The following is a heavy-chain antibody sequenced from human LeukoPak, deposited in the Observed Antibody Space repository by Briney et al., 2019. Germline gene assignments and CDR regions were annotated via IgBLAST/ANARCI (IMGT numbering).Heavy chain of an antibody. J-gene: IGHJ3*02. CDR1: GFTFSGYD. D-gene: IGHD4-23*01. V-gene: IGHV3-30*18. CDR2: ISYDGSKK. Sequence: TGGSLRLSCAASGFTFSGYDMHWVRQAPGKGLEWVAVISYDGSKKFYGDSVQGRFTISRDNSKNTLFLQMNSLRAEDTAIYYCAKGDYGGYSHGFDIWGQGTRVTVSS. CDR3: AKGDYGGYSHGFDI.